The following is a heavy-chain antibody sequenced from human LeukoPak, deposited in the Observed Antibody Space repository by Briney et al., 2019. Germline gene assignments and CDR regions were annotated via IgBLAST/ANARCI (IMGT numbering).Heavy chain of an antibody. J-gene: IGHJ6*02. CDR3: ARDHGIWFGELPPLTYYYYGMDV. CDR2: IIPILGIA. CDR1: GGTFSSYA. D-gene: IGHD3-10*01. V-gene: IGHV1-69*04. Sequence: SVKVSCKASGGTFSSYAISWVRQAPGQGLEWMGRIIPILGIANYAQKFQGRVTITADKYTSTAYMELSSLRSEDTAVYYCARDHGIWFGELPPLTYYYYGMDVWGQGTTVTVSS.